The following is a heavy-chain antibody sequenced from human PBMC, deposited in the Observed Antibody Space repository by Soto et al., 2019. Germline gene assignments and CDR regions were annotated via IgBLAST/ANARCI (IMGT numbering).Heavy chain of an antibody. Sequence: QVQLVQSGAEVKKPGASVKVSCKASGYTFTSYYMHWVRQAPGQGLQWMGIINPSGGSASYAQKFQGRVTMTRDTSTSTDYMELSSLRSEETAVYYCARDRGWFDPWGQGTLVTVSS. CDR3: ARDRGWFDP. CDR2: INPSGGSA. V-gene: IGHV1-46*01. J-gene: IGHJ5*02. CDR1: GYTFTSYY.